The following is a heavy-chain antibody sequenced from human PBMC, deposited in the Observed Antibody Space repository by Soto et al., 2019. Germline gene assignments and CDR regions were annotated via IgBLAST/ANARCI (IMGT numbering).Heavy chain of an antibody. V-gene: IGHV4-39*01. D-gene: IGHD4-4*01. Sequence: SETLSLTCTVSGGSISSSSYYWGWIRQPPGKGLEWIGSIYYSGSTYYNPSLKSRVTISVDTSKNQFSLKLSSVTAADTAVYYCARQDSNYYHFDYWGQGTLVTVSS. CDR3: ARQDSNYYHFDY. J-gene: IGHJ4*02. CDR1: GGSISSSSYY. CDR2: IYYSGST.